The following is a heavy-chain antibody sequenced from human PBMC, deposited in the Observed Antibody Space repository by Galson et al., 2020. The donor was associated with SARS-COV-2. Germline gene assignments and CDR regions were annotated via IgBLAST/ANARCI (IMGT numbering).Heavy chain of an antibody. D-gene: IGHD1-1*01. CDR1: GGSISGYY. CDR3: ARWNEGLDY. V-gene: IGHV4-59*01. CDR2: VSDNGTT. Sequence: SETLSLTCAVSGGSISGYYWSWVRQPPGKGLEWIAYVSDNGTTNYNRVPESRTTITDDPTKNQLSLRLRSVTAADTATYYCARWNEGLDYWGQGILVTVSS. J-gene: IGHJ4*02.